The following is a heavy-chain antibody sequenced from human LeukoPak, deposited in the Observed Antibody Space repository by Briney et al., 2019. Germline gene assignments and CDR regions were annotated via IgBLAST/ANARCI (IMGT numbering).Heavy chain of an antibody. CDR2: INSDGSST. Sequence: QSGGSLRLSCAASGFTFSSYWMHWVRQAPGKGLVWVSRINSDGSSTSYADSVKGRFTISRDNAKNTLYLQMNSLRAEDTALYYCARDRFLRRPEPADYWGQGTLVTVSS. CDR1: GFTFSSYW. V-gene: IGHV3-74*01. J-gene: IGHJ4*02. D-gene: IGHD1-14*01. CDR3: ARDRFLRRPEPADY.